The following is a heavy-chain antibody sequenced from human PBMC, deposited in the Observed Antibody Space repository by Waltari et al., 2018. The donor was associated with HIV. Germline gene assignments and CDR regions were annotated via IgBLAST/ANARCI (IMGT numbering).Heavy chain of an antibody. D-gene: IGHD2-15*01. Sequence: CPASRFTFSTYSMNWVRQAPGKGLEWVSSISSSGSDIYYADSVKGRFTISRDNARNSMYLQMNSLRAEDTAIYYCARDSCSGGSCSRRLVYWGQGTLVTVSP. J-gene: IGHJ4*02. CDR3: ARDSCSGGSCSRRLVY. V-gene: IGHV3-21*01. CDR1: RFTFSTYS. CDR2: ISSSGSDI.